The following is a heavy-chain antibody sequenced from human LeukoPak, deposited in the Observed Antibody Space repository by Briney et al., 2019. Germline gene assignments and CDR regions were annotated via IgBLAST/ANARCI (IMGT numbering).Heavy chain of an antibody. D-gene: IGHD3-9*01. CDR2: IYYSGST. CDR3: ARQERYFDWLLPNSFDY. Sequence: PSETLFLTCTVSGGSISSSYYWGWIRQPPGKGLEWIGSIYYSGSTYYNPSLKSRVTISVDTSKNQFSLKLSSVTAADTAVYYCARQERYFDWLLPNSFDYWGQGTLVTVSS. J-gene: IGHJ4*02. V-gene: IGHV4-39*01. CDR1: GGSISSSYY.